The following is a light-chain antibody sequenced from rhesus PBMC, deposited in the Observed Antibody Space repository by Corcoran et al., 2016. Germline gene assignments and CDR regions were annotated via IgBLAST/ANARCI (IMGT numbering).Light chain of an antibody. Sequence: DIQMTQSPSSLYASVGDRVTITCRASQGISTYLTWYQQKTGKAPKRLIYAASSLESGVPSRFSGSGAGTDFTLTISSLQPEDFATYYCLQYNSNPLTFGGGTKVEIK. J-gene: IGKJ4*01. CDR2: AAS. CDR3: LQYNSNPLT. V-gene: IGKV1-43*01. CDR1: QGISTY.